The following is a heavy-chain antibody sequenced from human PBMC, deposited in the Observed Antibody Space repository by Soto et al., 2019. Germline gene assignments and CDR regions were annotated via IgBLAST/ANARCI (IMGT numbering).Heavy chain of an antibody. CDR1: GGSISSSTYY. CDR2: IYYSGST. V-gene: IGHV4-39*07. CDR3: ARDLDYDSSVSDAFDI. J-gene: IGHJ3*02. D-gene: IGHD3-22*01. Sequence: PSETLSLTCPVSGGSISSSTYYWGWIRQPPGKGLEWIGSIYYSGSTYYNPSLKSRVTISVDTSKNQFSLKLSSVTAADTAVYYRARDLDYDSSVSDAFDIWGQGTMVT.